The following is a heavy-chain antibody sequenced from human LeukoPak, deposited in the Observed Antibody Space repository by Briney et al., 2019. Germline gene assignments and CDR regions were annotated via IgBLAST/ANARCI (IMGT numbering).Heavy chain of an antibody. J-gene: IGHJ5*02. CDR2: IYYSGST. CDR3: ARAALSLVWFDP. V-gene: IGHV4-31*03. Sequence: SQTLSLTCTVSGGSISSSGYYWSWIRQHPGKGLEWIGYIYYSGSTYYNPSLKSRVTISVDTSKNQFSLKLSSVTAADTAVYYCARAALSLVWFDPWGQGTLVTVSS. D-gene: IGHD2/OR15-2a*01. CDR1: GGSISSSGYY.